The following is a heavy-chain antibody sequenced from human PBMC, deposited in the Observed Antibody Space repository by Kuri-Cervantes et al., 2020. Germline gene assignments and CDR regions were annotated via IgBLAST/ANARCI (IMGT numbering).Heavy chain of an antibody. CDR2: ISYDGSNK. J-gene: IGHJ6*02. CDR1: GFTFSSYA. CDR3: ARENGYNPSSYYYGMDV. Sequence: GESLKISCAASGFTFSSYAMHWVRQAPGKGLEWVAVISYDGSNKYYADSVKGRFTISRDNSKNTLYLQMNSLRAEDTAVYYCARENGYNPSSYYYGMDVWGQGTTVTVSS. D-gene: IGHD5-24*01. V-gene: IGHV3-30*04.